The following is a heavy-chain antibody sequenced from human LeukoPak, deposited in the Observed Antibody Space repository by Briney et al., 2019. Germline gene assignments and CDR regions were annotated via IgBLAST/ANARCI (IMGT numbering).Heavy chain of an antibody. CDR3: ARDLTPYCGGDCSFEFDY. Sequence: GGSLRLSCAASGFTFSSYSMNWVRQAPGKGLEWVSSISSSSSYIYYADSVKGRFTISRDNAKNSLYLQMNSLRAEDTAVYYCARDLTPYCGGDCSFEFDYWGQGTLVTVPS. D-gene: IGHD2-21*02. J-gene: IGHJ4*02. CDR2: ISSSSSYI. V-gene: IGHV3-21*01. CDR1: GFTFSSYS.